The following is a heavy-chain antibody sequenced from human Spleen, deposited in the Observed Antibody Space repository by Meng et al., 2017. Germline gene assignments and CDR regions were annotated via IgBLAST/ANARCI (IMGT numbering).Heavy chain of an antibody. Sequence: SVKVSCKAPGGIFSNYVIGWVRQVPGQGLEWRGGINAVFGTTNYAQKFQGRVTITTDESTSTVYMELTRLTSEDTAVYYCARDQVRGDRHNDAFDIWGQGTMVTVSS. CDR1: GGIFSNYV. D-gene: IGHD3-10*01. V-gene: IGHV1-69*05. J-gene: IGHJ3*02. CDR2: INAVFGTT. CDR3: ARDQVRGDRHNDAFDI.